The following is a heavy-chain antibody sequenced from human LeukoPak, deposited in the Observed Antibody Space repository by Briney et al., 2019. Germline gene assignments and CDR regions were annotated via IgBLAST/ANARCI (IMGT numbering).Heavy chain of an antibody. J-gene: IGHJ3*01. Sequence: SQTLSLTCAISGDSVSNNNGAWNWIRQSPSRGLEWLGRTYHRSQWYNDYARSVMSRISVDPDTSKNQFSLHLSSVTPDDTAVYYCAGGYAFDVWGQGTMVTVSS. CDR2: TYHRSQWYN. V-gene: IGHV6-1*01. CDR3: AGGYAFDV. CDR1: GDSVSNNNGA.